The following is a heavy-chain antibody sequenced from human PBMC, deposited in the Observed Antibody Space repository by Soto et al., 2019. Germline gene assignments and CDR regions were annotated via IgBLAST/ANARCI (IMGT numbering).Heavy chain of an antibody. J-gene: IGHJ4*02. CDR1: GFTFRSYA. V-gene: IGHV3-30-3*01. CDR2: ISYDAIYK. CDR3: ARAVDFWRAYFDS. Sequence: QVWQVESGGGVVQAGRSLRLSCAASGFTFRSYAMHWVRQAPGKGLERVAIISYDAIYKYYADSVKGRFTISRDNSKNTLCLHMNSLRTEETAVCYCARAVDFWRAYFDSGGQGSLVTASS. D-gene: IGHD3-3*01.